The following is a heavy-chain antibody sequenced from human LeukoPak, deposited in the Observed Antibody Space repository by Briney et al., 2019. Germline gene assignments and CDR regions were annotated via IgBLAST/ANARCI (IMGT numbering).Heavy chain of an antibody. D-gene: IGHD3-22*01. CDR2: IYSGGST. J-gene: IGHJ4*02. V-gene: IGHV3-53*01. Sequence: GGSLRLSCAASGFTVSSNYMSWVRQAPGKGLEWVSVIYSGGSTYYADSVKGRFTISRDNSKNTLYLQMNSLRAEDTAVYYCARDHFDYYDSSGYSDYWGQGTLVTVSS. CDR3: ARDHFDYYDSSGYSDY. CDR1: GFTVSSNY.